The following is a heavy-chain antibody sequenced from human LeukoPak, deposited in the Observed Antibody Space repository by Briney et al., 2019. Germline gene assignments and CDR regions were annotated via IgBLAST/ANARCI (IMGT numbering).Heavy chain of an antibody. J-gene: IGHJ1*01. D-gene: IGHD6-19*01. Sequence: WMGWISSYNGNKNYAQKLQGRVTMTTDKSTSTAYMELRSLRSDDTAVYYCARWLPAEYFQHWGQGTLVTVSS. V-gene: IGHV1-18*01. CDR2: ISSYNGNK. CDR3: ARWLPAEYFQH.